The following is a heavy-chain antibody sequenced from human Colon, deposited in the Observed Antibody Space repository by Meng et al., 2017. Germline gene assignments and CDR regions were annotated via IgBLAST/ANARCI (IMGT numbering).Heavy chain of an antibody. CDR3: ATGLRHGDWFDP. V-gene: IGHV4-4*02. D-gene: IGHD4-17*01. J-gene: IGHJ5*02. CDR1: GGSISRSYW. Sequence: QVRLQESGPGRVEPSETLSLTCAVSGGSISRSYWWSWVRQPPGKGLEWIGETSHSGSTNYSPSLKSRLTMSVDTSKKQISLTLTSVTAADTAVYYCATGLRHGDWFDPWGPGTLVTVSS. CDR2: TSHSGST.